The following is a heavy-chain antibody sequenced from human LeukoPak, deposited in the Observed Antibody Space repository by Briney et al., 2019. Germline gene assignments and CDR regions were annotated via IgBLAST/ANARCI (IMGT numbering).Heavy chain of an antibody. CDR3: ARGYRPYYYYYYMDV. V-gene: IGHV3-66*02. CDR2: GADT. Sequence: GADTYYADSVKGRFTISRDNSKNTLYLQMNSLRAEDTAVYYCARGYRPYYYYYYMDVWGKGTTVTVSS. D-gene: IGHD5-12*01. J-gene: IGHJ6*03.